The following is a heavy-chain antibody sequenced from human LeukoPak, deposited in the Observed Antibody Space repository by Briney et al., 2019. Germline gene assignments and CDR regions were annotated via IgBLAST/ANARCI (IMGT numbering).Heavy chain of an antibody. Sequence: SETLSLTCTVAGGPISSSSYYWGWIRQPPGKGLEWIGSIYYSGSTYYNPSLKSRVTISVDTSKNQFSLKLSSVTAADTAVYYCARSRAAAGLNNWFDPWGQGTLVTVSS. D-gene: IGHD6-13*01. CDR1: GGPISSSSYY. CDR3: ARSRAAAGLNNWFDP. CDR2: IYYSGST. J-gene: IGHJ5*02. V-gene: IGHV4-39*01.